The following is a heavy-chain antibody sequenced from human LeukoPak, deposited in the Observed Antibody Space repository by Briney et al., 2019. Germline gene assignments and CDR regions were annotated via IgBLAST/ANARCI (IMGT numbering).Heavy chain of an antibody. Sequence: ASVKVSCKAAGYTFTSYDINWVRQATGQGLEWMGWINPNSGNTGYAQKFQGRDTMTRNNTISTAYMELSSLRSEDTAVYYCSRGRRGSGSVYWGQGTLVTVSS. CDR3: SRGRRGSGSVY. J-gene: IGHJ4*02. CDR2: INPNSGNT. D-gene: IGHD5-12*01. V-gene: IGHV1-8*01. CDR1: GYTFTSYD.